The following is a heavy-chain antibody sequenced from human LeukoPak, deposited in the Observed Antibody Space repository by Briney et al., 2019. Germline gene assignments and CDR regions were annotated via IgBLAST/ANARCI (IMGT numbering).Heavy chain of an antibody. D-gene: IGHD3-22*01. Sequence: GASVKVSCKASGYSFTAQYMHWVRQAPGQGLEWMGWINPNNGAAKYAEKFQGRVTMTRDTSITTAFMELSGLRSDDTAVYHCARGFDSTHYCYHWYFDLWGRGTLVTVSS. V-gene: IGHV1-2*02. CDR2: INPNNGAA. CDR3: ARGFDSTHYCYHWYFDL. CDR1: GYSFTAQY. J-gene: IGHJ2*01.